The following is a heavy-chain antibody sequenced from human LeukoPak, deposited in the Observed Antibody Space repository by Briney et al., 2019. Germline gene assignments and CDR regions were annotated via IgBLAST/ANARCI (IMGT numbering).Heavy chain of an antibody. D-gene: IGHD2-15*01. CDR1: GFTFSSYS. J-gene: IGHJ4*02. Sequence: GGSLRLSCAASGFTFSSYSMNWVRQAPGKGLEWVSSISSSSSYIYYADSVKGRFTISRDNAKNSLHLQMNSLRAEDAAVYYCAREYCSGGSCYLADYWGQGTLVTVSS. V-gene: IGHV3-21*01. CDR2: ISSSSSYI. CDR3: AREYCSGGSCYLADY.